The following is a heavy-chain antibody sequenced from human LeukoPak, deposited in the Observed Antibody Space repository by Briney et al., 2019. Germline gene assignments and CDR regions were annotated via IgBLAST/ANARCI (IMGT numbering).Heavy chain of an antibody. CDR1: GLTFRTYA. J-gene: IGHJ4*02. CDR3: STWTDLYDY. Sequence: SGGSLRLSCAASGLTFRTYAMSWVRQAPGKGLDWVGRIRSKTDGGTADHAASVRGRFTISRDDSKNMLYLQMNSLKTEDTAVYYCSTWTDLYDYWGQGTLVTVSS. V-gene: IGHV3-15*01. CDR2: IRSKTDGGTA. D-gene: IGHD3/OR15-3a*01.